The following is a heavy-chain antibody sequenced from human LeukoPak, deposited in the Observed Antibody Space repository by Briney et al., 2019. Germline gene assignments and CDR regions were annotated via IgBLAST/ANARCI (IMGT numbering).Heavy chain of an antibody. CDR1: GGSISNSHYY. V-gene: IGHV4-39*01. J-gene: IGHJ4*02. D-gene: IGHD2-15*01. CDR3: ARPGQLGYCSGGSCYFWVY. Sequence: SETLSLTCTVSGGSISNSHYYWGWIRQPPGKGLEWIGSIHYGGSTYYNPSLKSRVTISVDTSKNQFSLNLSSVTAADTAVYYCARPGQLGYCSGGSCYFWVYWGQGTLVTASS. CDR2: IHYGGST.